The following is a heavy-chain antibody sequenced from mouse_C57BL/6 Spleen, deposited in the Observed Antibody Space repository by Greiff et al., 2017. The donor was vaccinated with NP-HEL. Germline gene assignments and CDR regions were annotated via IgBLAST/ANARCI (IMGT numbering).Heavy chain of an antibody. D-gene: IGHD1-1*02. CDR2: INPNNGGT. CDR3: ARRGIYYGYWYFDV. CDR1: GYTFTDYN. Sequence: EVQVVESGPELVKPGASVKIPCKASGYTFTDYNMDWVKQSHGKSLEWIGDINPNNGGTIYNQKFKGKATLTVDKSSSTAYMELRSLTSEDTAVYYCARRGIYYGYWYFDVWGTGTTVTVSS. J-gene: IGHJ1*03. V-gene: IGHV1-18*01.